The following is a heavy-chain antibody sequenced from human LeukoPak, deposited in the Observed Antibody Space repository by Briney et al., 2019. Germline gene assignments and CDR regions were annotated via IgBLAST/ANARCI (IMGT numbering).Heavy chain of an antibody. J-gene: IGHJ3*02. D-gene: IGHD3-10*01. CDR3: AKDLKTMVRGVIYAFDI. Sequence: GGSLRLSCAASGFTFSSYAMSWVRQAPGKGLEWVSAIIGSGGSTYYADSVKGRFTISRDNSKNTLYLQMNSVRAEDTAVYYCAKDLKTMVRGVIYAFDIWGQGTMVTVSS. CDR2: IIGSGGST. CDR1: GFTFSSYA. V-gene: IGHV3-23*01.